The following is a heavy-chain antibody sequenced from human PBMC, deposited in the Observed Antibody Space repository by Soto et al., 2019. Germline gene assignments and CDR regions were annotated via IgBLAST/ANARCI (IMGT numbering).Heavy chain of an antibody. Sequence: PGGSLRLSCAASGFTFSSYGMHWVRQAPGKGLEWVAVISYDGSNKYYADSVKGRFTISRDNSKNTLYLQMNSLRAEDTAVYYCAKDSRPSGWYSHFDYWGQGTLVTVSS. CDR3: AKDSRPSGWYSHFDY. V-gene: IGHV3-30*18. D-gene: IGHD6-19*01. CDR1: GFTFSSYG. CDR2: ISYDGSNK. J-gene: IGHJ4*02.